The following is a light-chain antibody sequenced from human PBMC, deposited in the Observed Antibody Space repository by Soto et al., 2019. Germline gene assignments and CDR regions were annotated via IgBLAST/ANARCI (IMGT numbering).Light chain of an antibody. V-gene: IGKV3-15*01. CDR2: GAS. CDR1: QSLSSSY. J-gene: IGKJ4*01. Sequence: DIVLTQSPCTLPLSPGERATLSCRASQSLSSSYLAWYQQKPGQAPRLLIYGASTRATGIPARFSGSGSGTEFTLTISSLQSEDFAVYYCQQCNNWPLTFGGGTKVDI. CDR3: QQCNNWPLT.